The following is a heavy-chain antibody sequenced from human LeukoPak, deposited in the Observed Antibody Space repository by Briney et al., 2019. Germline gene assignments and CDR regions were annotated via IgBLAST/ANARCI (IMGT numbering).Heavy chain of an antibody. CDR3: ARRRSSPTTTFDY. CDR2: VYPGDSDT. J-gene: IGHJ4*02. Sequence: GASLKISCKGSGYSFSNYWIAWVRQMPGKGLEWMGIVYPGDSDTRNSPSFQGQVTFSADKSTNTAYLQWSSLRASDTAIYYCARRRSSPTTTFDYWGQGTLVTVSS. V-gene: IGHV5-51*01. CDR1: GYSFSNYW. D-gene: IGHD2-2*01.